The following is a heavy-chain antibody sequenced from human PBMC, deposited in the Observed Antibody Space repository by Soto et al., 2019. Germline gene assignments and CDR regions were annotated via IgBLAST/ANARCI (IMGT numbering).Heavy chain of an antibody. Sequence: QVQLVQSGAEVKKPGTSVKVSCRASGYTFASYGISWVRQAPGQGLEWMGWISAYNGNKKYAQDRQGRVTMTTDTSTSTAYLELRSLRSDDTAVYYCAREPNYFDYGGQGTLVTVSS. CDR1: GYTFASYG. V-gene: IGHV1-18*01. CDR3: AREPNYFDY. CDR2: ISAYNGNK. J-gene: IGHJ4*02.